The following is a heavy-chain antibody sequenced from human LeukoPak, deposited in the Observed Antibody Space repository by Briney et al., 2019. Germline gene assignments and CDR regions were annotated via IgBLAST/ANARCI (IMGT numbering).Heavy chain of an antibody. Sequence: SGGPLRLSCAASGFTFSSYAMHWVRQAPGKGLEWVAVISYDGSNKYYADSVKGRFTISRDNSKNTLYLQMNSLRAEDTAVYYCARDRATVTDYGMDVWGQGTTVTVSS. CDR3: ARDRATVTDYGMDV. CDR2: ISYDGSNK. J-gene: IGHJ6*02. D-gene: IGHD4-17*01. CDR1: GFTFSSYA. V-gene: IGHV3-30-3*01.